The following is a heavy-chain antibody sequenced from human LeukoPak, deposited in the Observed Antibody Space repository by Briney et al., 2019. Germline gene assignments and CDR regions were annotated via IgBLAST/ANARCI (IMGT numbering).Heavy chain of an antibody. V-gene: IGHV1-18*01. CDR1: GYTFTSYG. J-gene: IGHJ4*02. Sequence: GASVRVSCKASGYTFTSYGISWVRQAPGQGLEWMGWISAYSGNTNYAQKFQGRVTMTRDTSISTAYMELSRLRSDDTAVYYCATGDFYDFWSGYRFDYWGQGTLVTVSS. D-gene: IGHD3-3*01. CDR2: ISAYSGNT. CDR3: ATGDFYDFWSGYRFDY.